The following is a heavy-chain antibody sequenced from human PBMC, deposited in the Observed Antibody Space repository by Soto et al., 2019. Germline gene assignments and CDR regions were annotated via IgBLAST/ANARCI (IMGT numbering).Heavy chain of an antibody. J-gene: IGHJ5*02. Sequence: QVQLVQSGAEVKKPASSVKVSCKPSGNTLNTDTITWLRQAPGQGLEWMGRIIPVIGVGTYAQKFQDRVTITADKSTTTVYMEVTSLTSEDTATYYCAIGRTGSNGYYWAWGQGTQVTVS. V-gene: IGHV1-69*02. CDR3: AIGRTGSNGYYWA. D-gene: IGHD3-22*01. CDR1: GNTLNTDT. CDR2: IIPVIGVG.